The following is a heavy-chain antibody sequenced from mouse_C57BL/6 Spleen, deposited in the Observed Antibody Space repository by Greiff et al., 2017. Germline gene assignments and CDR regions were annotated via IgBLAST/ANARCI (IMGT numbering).Heavy chain of an antibody. V-gene: IGHV1-62-2*01. J-gene: IGHJ4*01. D-gene: IGHD2-5*01. Sequence: QVQLQQSGAELVKPGASVKLSCKASGYTFTEYTIHWVKQRSGQGLEWIGWFYPGSGSIKYNEKFKDKATLTADKSSSTVYMELSRLTSEDSAVYFCARHEERYSNYGGFYAMDYWGQGTSVTVSS. CDR2: FYPGSGSI. CDR1: GYTFTEYT. CDR3: ARHEERYSNYGGFYAMDY.